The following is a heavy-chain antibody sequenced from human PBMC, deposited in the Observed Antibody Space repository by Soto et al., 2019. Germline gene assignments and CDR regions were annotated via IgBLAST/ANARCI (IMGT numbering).Heavy chain of an antibody. Sequence: PGGSLRLSCAASGFTFSSYAMSWVRQAPGKGLEWVSAISGSGGSTYCADSVKGRFTISRDNSKNTLYLQMNSLRAEDTAVYYCANRDTSMVTRYYYGMDVWGQGTRVTVSS. CDR3: ANRDTSMVTRYYYGMDV. CDR1: GFTFSSYA. V-gene: IGHV3-23*01. D-gene: IGHD5-18*01. J-gene: IGHJ6*02. CDR2: ISGSGGST.